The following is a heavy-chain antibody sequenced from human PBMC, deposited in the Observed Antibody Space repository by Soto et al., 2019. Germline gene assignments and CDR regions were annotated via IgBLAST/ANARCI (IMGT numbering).Heavy chain of an antibody. Sequence: EVQLVESGGGLVQPGGSLRLSCAASGFTFSSYWMAWVHQAPGKRLEWVANIKQDGSDKNYVDSVKGRFTISRDNAKNSLFLQMNSLRAEDTAIYYCARDRSLASWGQGTLVIVSS. J-gene: IGHJ5*02. CDR3: ARDRSLAS. CDR2: IKQDGSDK. V-gene: IGHV3-7*01. CDR1: GFTFSSYW.